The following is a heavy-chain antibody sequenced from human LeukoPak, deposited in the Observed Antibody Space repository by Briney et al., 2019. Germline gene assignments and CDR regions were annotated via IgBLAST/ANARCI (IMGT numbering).Heavy chain of an antibody. CDR3: ARDYDFWSGYSN. J-gene: IGHJ4*02. Sequence: SETLSLXCTVSGGSISSGSYYWSWSRQPAGKGLEWIGRIYTSGITNYNPSLKSRVTISVDTSKNQFSLKLSSVTAADTAVYYCARDYDFWSGYSNWGQGTLVTVSS. CDR1: GGSISSGSYY. V-gene: IGHV4-61*02. CDR2: IYTSGIT. D-gene: IGHD3-3*01.